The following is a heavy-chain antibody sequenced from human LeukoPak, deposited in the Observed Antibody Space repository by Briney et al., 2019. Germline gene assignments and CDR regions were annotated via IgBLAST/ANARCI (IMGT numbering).Heavy chain of an antibody. V-gene: IGHV1-8*01. CDR1: GDTFTSYD. D-gene: IGHD5-12*01. CDR3: ARVNMRGYDGLYYFDY. J-gene: IGHJ4*02. Sequence: GASVKVSCKASGDTFTSYDINWVRQATGQGLEWMGWMNPNSGNTGYAQKFQGRVTMTRNASISTAYMELSSLRSEDTAVYYCARVNMRGYDGLYYFDYWGQGTLVTVSS. CDR2: MNPNSGNT.